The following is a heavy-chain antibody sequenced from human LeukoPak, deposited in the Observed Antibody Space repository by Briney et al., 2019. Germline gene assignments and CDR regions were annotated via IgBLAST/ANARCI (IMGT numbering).Heavy chain of an antibody. CDR3: ARDSTQGAFDI. V-gene: IGHV3-33*01. J-gene: IGHJ3*02. CDR2: IWYDGSNK. CDR1: GFTFSSYG. Sequence: PGRSLRLSCAASGFTFSSYGMHWVRQAPGKGLEWVAVIWYDGSNKYYADSEKGRFTISRDNSKNTLYLQMNSLRAEDTAVYYCARDSTQGAFDIWGQGTMVTVSS.